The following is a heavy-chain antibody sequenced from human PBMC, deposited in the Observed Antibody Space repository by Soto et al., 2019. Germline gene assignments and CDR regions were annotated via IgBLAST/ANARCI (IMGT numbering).Heavy chain of an antibody. CDR3: ARTYYDFWSGYNWFDP. V-gene: IGHV4-30-4*01. J-gene: IGHJ5*02. D-gene: IGHD3-3*01. CDR2: IYYSGST. Sequence: SETLSLTCTVSGGSISSGDYYWSWIRQPPGKGLEWIGYIYYSGSTYYNPSLKSRVTISVDTSKNQFSLKLSSVTAADTAVYYCARTYYDFWSGYNWFDPWGQGTLVTVSS. CDR1: GGSISSGDYY.